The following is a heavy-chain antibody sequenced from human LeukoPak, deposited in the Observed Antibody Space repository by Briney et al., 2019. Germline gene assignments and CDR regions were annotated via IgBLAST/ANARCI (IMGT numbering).Heavy chain of an antibody. J-gene: IGHJ4*02. CDR3: AREVTAGPTILRYFDWSWTYYFDY. Sequence: GASVKVSCKASGGTFSSYAISWVRQAPGQGLEWMGRIIPILGIANYAQKFQGRVTITADKSTSTAYMELSGLRSEDTAVYYCAREVTAGPTILRYFDWSWTYYFDYWGQGTLVTVSS. D-gene: IGHD3-9*01. V-gene: IGHV1-69*04. CDR1: GGTFSSYA. CDR2: IIPILGIA.